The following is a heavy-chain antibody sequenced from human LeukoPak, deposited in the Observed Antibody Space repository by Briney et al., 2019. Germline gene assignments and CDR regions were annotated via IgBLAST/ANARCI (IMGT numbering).Heavy chain of an antibody. Sequence: SVKVSCKASGYTFTGYYMHWVRQAPGQGLEWMGWINPNSGGTNYAQKFQGRVTMTRDTSISTAYMELSRLRSDDTAVYDCARGVYENNWFDPWGQGTLVTVPS. CDR1: GYTFTGYY. V-gene: IGHV1-2*02. D-gene: IGHD3-3*01. J-gene: IGHJ5*02. CDR3: ARGVYENNWFDP. CDR2: INPNSGGT.